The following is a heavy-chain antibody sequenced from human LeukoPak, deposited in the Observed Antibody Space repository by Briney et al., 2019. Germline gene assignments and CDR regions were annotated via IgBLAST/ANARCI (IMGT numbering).Heavy chain of an antibody. CDR2: ISFDGVNK. CDR1: GFTFSKYG. J-gene: IGHJ4*02. D-gene: IGHD2-2*01. Sequence: GGSLRLSCATSGFTFSKYGMHWVRQAPGKGLEWVAVISFDGVNKYYADSVKGRFTISRDNSENTLWLQLNSLRAEDTAVYYCAKGGSTSCPDYWGQGTLVTVSS. V-gene: IGHV3-30*18. CDR3: AKGGSTSCPDY.